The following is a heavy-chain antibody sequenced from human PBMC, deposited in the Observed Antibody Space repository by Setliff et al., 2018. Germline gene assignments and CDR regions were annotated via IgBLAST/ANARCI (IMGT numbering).Heavy chain of an antibody. CDR2: IYHSGST. D-gene: IGHD3-22*01. J-gene: IGHJ4*02. CDR1: GYPISSGYY. V-gene: IGHV4-38-2*02. CDR3: ARGLNYYDSSGYHYYFDY. Sequence: SETLSLTCTVSGYPISSGYYWGWIRQPPGKGLEWIGSIYHSGSTYYNPSLKSRVTISVDTSKNQFSLKLSSVTAADTAVYYCARGLNYYDSSGYHYYFDYWGQGTLVTVSS.